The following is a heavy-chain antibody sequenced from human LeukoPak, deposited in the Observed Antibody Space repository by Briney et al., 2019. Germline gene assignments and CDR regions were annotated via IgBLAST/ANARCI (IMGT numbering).Heavy chain of an antibody. Sequence: EASVKVACKASGYNFISYYMHWVRQAPGQGLEWMGIINPSGGSTSYAQKFQDRVTMNRDTSTSTVYMELSSLKSEDTAVYYCAREDVVLVDAVRYYYYGMDVWGQGTTVTVSS. V-gene: IGHV1-46*01. D-gene: IGHD2-8*01. CDR3: AREDVVLVDAVRYYYYGMDV. CDR1: GYNFISYY. CDR2: INPSGGST. J-gene: IGHJ6*02.